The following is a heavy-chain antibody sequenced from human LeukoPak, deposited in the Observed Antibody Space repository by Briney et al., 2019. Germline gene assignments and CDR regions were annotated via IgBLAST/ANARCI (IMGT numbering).Heavy chain of an antibody. Sequence: PGGSLRLSCAASGFTFSSYGMHWVRQAPGKGLEWVAFIRYDGSNKYYADSVKGRFTISRDNAKNSLYLQMNSLRAEDTAVYYCARLGYCSSTSCYTSAFDIWGQGTMVTVSS. CDR3: ARLGYCSSTSCYTSAFDI. CDR1: GFTFSSYG. V-gene: IGHV3-30*02. J-gene: IGHJ3*02. D-gene: IGHD2-2*02. CDR2: IRYDGSNK.